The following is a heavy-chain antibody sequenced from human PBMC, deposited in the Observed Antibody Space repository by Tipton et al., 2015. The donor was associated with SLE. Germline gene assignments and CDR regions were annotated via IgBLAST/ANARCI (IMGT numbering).Heavy chain of an antibody. CDR1: GFTFSSYW. V-gene: IGHV3-7*01. CDR2: IKQDGSEK. D-gene: IGHD3-22*01. J-gene: IGHJ3*02. CDR3: AKDLYYDSSEGAFDI. Sequence: SLRLSCAASGFTFSSYWMSWVRQAPGKGLEWVANIKQDGSEKYYVDSVKGRFTISRDNSKNTLYLQMNSLRAEDTAVYYCAKDLYYDSSEGAFDIWGQGTMVTVSS.